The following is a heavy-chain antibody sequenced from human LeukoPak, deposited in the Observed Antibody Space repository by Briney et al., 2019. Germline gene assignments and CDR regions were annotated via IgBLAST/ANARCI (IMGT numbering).Heavy chain of an antibody. CDR2: ISSSSSYI. V-gene: IGHV3-21*01. CDR3: ARGPHLYFDY. Sequence: PGGSLRLSCAASGFTFSSYNMNWVRQAPGKGLEWLSSISSSSSYIYYADSVQGRFTISRDNARNSLYLQMNSLRAEDTAVYYCARGPHLYFDYWGQGTLVTVSS. CDR1: GFTFSSYN. J-gene: IGHJ4*02. D-gene: IGHD3-3*02.